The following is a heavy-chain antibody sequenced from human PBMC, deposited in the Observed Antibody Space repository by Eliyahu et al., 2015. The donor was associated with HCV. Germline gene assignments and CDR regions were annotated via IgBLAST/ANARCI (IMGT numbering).Heavy chain of an antibody. D-gene: IGHD3-16*02. Sequence: QVQLVQSGAEVKKPGASVKVSCKASGYTFTSYYMHWVRQAPGQGLEWMGIXNPSGGSTSYAQKFQGRVTMTRDTSTSTVYMELSSLRSEDTAVYYCARDYVWGSYRQGSFDYWGQGTLVTVSS. CDR2: XNPSGGST. V-gene: IGHV1-46*01. J-gene: IGHJ4*02. CDR3: ARDYVWGSYRQGSFDY. CDR1: GYTFTSYY.